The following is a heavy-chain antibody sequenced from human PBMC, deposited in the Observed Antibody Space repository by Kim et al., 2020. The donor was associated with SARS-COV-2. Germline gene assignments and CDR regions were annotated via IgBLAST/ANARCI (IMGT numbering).Heavy chain of an antibody. CDR3: ARASAVAGRIDY. Sequence: NPSRKCRVTIYVDTSKNHFSLKLNSGTAADSAVYYCARASAVAGRIDYWGQGTLVTVSS. J-gene: IGHJ4*02. V-gene: IGHV4-39*02. D-gene: IGHD6-19*01.